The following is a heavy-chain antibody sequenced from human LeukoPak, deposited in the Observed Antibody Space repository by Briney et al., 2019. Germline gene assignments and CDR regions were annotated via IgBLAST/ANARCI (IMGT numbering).Heavy chain of an antibody. CDR2: IRSKAYGGTT. CDR1: GFTFGDYA. CDR3: TREVVVPAATYYFDY. D-gene: IGHD2-2*01. V-gene: IGHV3-49*04. J-gene: IGHJ4*02. Sequence: GGSLRLSCTASGFTFGDYAMSWVRQAPGKGLEWVGFIRSKAYGGTTEYAASVKSRFTISRDDSKSIAYLQMNSLKTEDTAVYYCTREVVVPAATYYFDYWGQGTLVTVSS.